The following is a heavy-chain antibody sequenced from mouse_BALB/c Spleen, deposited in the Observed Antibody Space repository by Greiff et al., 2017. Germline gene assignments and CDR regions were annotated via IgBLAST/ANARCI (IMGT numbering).Heavy chain of an antibody. J-gene: IGHJ4*01. CDR3: ARHENGGRYYAMDY. D-gene: IGHD1-1*01. Sequence: VKLQESGAGLVKPGASVKLSCKASGYTFTEYIIHWVKQRSGQGLAWIGWFYPGSGSIKYNEKFKDKATLTADKSSSTVYMELSRLTSEDSAVYFCARHENGGRYYAMDYWGQGTSVTVSS. V-gene: IGHV1-62-2*01. CDR1: GYTFTEYI. CDR2: FYPGSGSI.